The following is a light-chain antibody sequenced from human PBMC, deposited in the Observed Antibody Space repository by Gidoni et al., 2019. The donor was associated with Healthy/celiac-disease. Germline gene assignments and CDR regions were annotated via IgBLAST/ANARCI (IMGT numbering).Light chain of an antibody. Sequence: EIVLTQSPGTLYLSPGERATLSCRASQSVSSSYLAWYQQKPGQAPRLLIYGASSRATGIPDRFSGSGSGTDFTLTISRLEPEDFAVYYCQQYGSSPQYTFXQXTKLEIK. CDR2: GAS. J-gene: IGKJ2*01. CDR1: QSVSSSY. CDR3: QQYGSSPQYT. V-gene: IGKV3-20*01.